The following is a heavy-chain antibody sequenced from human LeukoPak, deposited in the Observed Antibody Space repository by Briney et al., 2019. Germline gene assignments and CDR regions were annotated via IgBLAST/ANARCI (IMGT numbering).Heavy chain of an antibody. CDR3: ARVVMYYDMDYYYMDV. J-gene: IGHJ6*03. CDR1: GGSISSYY. D-gene: IGHD3-9*01. CDR2: IYYSGST. V-gene: IGHV4-59*01. Sequence: KPSETLSLTCTVSGGSISSYYWSWIRQPPGKGLEWIGYIYYSGSTNYNPSLKSRVTISVDTSKNQFSLKLSSVTAADTAVYYCARVVMYYDMDYYYMDVWGKGTTVTVSS.